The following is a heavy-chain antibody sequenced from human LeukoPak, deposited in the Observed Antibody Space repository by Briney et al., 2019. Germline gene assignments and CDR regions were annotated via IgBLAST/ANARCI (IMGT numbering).Heavy chain of an antibody. Sequence: GGSLRLSCAASGFTFSSYGMHWVRQAPGKGLEWVAFIRYDGSNKYYADSVKGRFTISRDNSKNTLYLQMNSLRAEDTAVYYCARVSITIFGVVTQGRYFDLWGRGTLVTVSS. CDR1: GFTFSSYG. J-gene: IGHJ2*01. CDR3: ARVSITIFGVVTQGRYFDL. CDR2: IRYDGSNK. V-gene: IGHV3-30*02. D-gene: IGHD3-3*01.